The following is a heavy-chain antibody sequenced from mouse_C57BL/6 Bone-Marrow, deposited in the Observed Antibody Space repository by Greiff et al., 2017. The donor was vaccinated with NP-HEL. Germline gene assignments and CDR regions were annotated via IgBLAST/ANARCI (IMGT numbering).Heavy chain of an antibody. D-gene: IGHD3-1*01. V-gene: IGHV1-54*01. J-gene: IGHJ4*01. CDR2: INPGSGGT. CDR1: GYAFTNYL. CDR3: VIICKGILGYGHYAMDY. Sequence: QVQLQQSGAELVRPGASVKVSCKASGYAFTNYLIEWVKQRPGQGLEWIGVINPGSGGTNYNEKFKGKATLTADKSSSTAYMQLRSLTSEDFEVIFCVIICKGILGYGHYAMDYWRQGTSVTVSS.